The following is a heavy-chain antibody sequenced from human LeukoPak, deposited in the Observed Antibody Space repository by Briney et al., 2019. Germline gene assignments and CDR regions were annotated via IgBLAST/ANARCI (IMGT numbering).Heavy chain of an antibody. Sequence: SETLSLTCSVSGASMNGYFWNWVRQTPEKGLEWIGYVSHTGATTSNPTLKSRVSITIDTSKSQISLTMTSVTAADSALYYCARDRRESFYTFDLWGPGTIVSVS. CDR1: GASMNGYF. J-gene: IGHJ3*01. V-gene: IGHV4-59*01. CDR2: VSHTGAT. CDR3: ARDRRESFYTFDL. D-gene: IGHD5/OR15-5a*01.